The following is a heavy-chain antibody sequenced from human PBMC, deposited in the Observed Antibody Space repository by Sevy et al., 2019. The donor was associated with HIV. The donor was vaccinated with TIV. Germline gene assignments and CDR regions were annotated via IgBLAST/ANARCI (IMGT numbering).Heavy chain of an antibody. CDR3: ARPRGYSYGYGY. V-gene: IGHV4-34*01. CDR2: INHSGST. J-gene: IGHJ4*02. CDR1: GGPFSGYY. Sequence: SETLSLTCAVYGGPFSGYYWSWIRQPPGKGLEWIGEINHSGSTNYNPSLKSRVTISVDTSKNQFSLKLSSVTAADTAVYYCARPRGYSYGYGYWGQRTLVTVSS. D-gene: IGHD5-18*01.